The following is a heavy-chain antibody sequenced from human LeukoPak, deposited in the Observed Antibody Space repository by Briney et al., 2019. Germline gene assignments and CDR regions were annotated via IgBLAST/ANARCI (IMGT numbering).Heavy chain of an antibody. Sequence: SETLSLTCTVSGGSISSYYWSWIRQPPGKGLEWIGYIYYSGSTNYNPSLKSRVTISVDTSKNQFSLKLSSVTAADTAVYYCARGPSDTALVDFDYWGQGTLVTVSS. D-gene: IGHD5-18*01. J-gene: IGHJ4*02. CDR1: GGSISSYY. CDR2: IYYSGST. V-gene: IGHV4-59*01. CDR3: ARGPSDTALVDFDY.